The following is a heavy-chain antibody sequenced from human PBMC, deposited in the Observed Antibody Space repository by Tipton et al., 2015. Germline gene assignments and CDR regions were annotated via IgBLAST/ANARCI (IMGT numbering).Heavy chain of an antibody. D-gene: IGHD5-24*01. J-gene: IGHJ6*02. CDR3: ARDLEHGMDV. CDR1: GGSVSSGSYY. Sequence: TLSLTCSVSGGSVSSGSYYRSWIRQPPGKGLEWIGYISYTETSHYNASLKSRVTISIDTSKNQFSLKLSSVTAADTAVYYCARDLEHGMDVWGQGTTVTVSS. V-gene: IGHV4-61*01. CDR2: ISYTETS.